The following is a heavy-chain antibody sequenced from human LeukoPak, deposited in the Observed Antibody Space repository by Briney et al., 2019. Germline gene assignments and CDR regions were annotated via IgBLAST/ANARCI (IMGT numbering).Heavy chain of an antibody. Sequence: PSQTLSLTCTVSGGSVSSGSYYWSWIRQPPGKGLEWIGYIYYSGSTNYNPSLKSRVTISVDTSKKQFSLKLSSVTAADAAVYYCARDQGFVDVWGKGTTVTVSS. V-gene: IGHV4-61*01. CDR3: ARDQGFVDV. CDR1: GGSVSSGSYY. CDR2: IYYSGST. J-gene: IGHJ6*04.